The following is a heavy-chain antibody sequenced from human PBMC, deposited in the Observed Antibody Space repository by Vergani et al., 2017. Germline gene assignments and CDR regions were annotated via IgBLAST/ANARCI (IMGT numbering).Heavy chain of an antibody. Sequence: QVQLVESGGGVVQPGRSLRLSCAASGFTFNQYGMHWVRQAPGKGLEWVAVTWYDGTQKYYADSVKGQFTISRDNSKSTLYLQMNSLRTEDTAVYYCATKSCGTPGCQIGYFREWGQGTLVTVSS. CDR2: TWYDGTQK. J-gene: IGHJ1*01. D-gene: IGHD1-1*01. CDR3: ATKSCGTPGCQIGYFRE. CDR1: GFTFNQYG. V-gene: IGHV3-33*01.